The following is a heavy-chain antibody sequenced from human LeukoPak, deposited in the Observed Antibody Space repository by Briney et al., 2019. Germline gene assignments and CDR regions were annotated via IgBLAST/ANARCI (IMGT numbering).Heavy chain of an antibody. CDR3: ARGGGYGSGSYEVWAFDY. D-gene: IGHD3-10*01. J-gene: IGHJ4*02. CDR1: GGSISSYY. Sequence: PSETLSLTCTVSGGSISSYYWSWSRQPPGKGLEWIGYIYYSGSTNYNPSLKSRVTISVDTSKNQFSLKLSSVTAADTAVYYCARGGGYGSGSYEVWAFDYWGQGTLVTVSS. V-gene: IGHV4-59*01. CDR2: IYYSGST.